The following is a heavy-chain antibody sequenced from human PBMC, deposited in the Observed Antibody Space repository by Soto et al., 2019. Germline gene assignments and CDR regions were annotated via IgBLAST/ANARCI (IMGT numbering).Heavy chain of an antibody. V-gene: IGHV4-31*03. CDR1: GGSIISGGYY. CDR2: IYYSGST. CDR3: ARDALHGEFDY. J-gene: IGHJ4*02. Sequence: TLSLTCTVSGGSIISGGYYWSWIRQHPGKGLEWIGYIYYSGSTYYNPSLKSRVTISVDTSKNQFSLKLSSVTAADTAVYYCARDALHGEFDYWGQGTLVTVSS. D-gene: IGHD3-10*01.